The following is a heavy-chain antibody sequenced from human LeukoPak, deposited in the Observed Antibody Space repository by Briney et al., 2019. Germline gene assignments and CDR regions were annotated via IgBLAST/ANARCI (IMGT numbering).Heavy chain of an antibody. CDR2: ISGSGSTT. J-gene: IGHJ4*02. V-gene: IGHV3-11*04. D-gene: IGHD7-27*01. CDR1: GDSISSHY. CDR3: ARVRSGYYFDY. Sequence: LSLTCTVSGDSISSHYWSWIRQPPGKGLEWVSYISGSGSTTDYADSVKGRFTISRDNAKNSLFLQMNSLRDEDTAVYYCARVRSGYYFDYWGQGTLVAVSS.